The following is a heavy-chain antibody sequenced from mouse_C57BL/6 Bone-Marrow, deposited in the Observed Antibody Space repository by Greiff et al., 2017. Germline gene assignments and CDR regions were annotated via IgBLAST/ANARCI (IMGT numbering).Heavy chain of an antibody. CDR1: GYTFTSYD. V-gene: IGHV1-85*01. D-gene: IGHD2-1*01. CDR2: IYPRAGST. CDR3: AREVDYGNYVWFAY. Sequence: VQLQQSGPELVKPGASVKLSCKASGYTFTSYDINWVKQRPGQGLEWIGWIYPRAGSTKYNEKFKGKATLTVDTSSSTAYMELHSLTSEDSAVYFCAREVDYGNYVWFAYWGQGTLSLSLQ. J-gene: IGHJ3*01.